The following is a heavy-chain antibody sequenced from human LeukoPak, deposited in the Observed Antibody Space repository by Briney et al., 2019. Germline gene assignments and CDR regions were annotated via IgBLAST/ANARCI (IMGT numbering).Heavy chain of an antibody. J-gene: IGHJ1*01. Sequence: SETLSLTCTVSSGSISTSNYYWGWVRQPPGKALEWIGNIFYSGSTYYSPSLKSRVTISLDTSRNQFSLKLSSVTAADTAVYYCARGRPRIQLWLPGGYFQHWGQGTLVTVSS. V-gene: IGHV4-39*07. D-gene: IGHD5-18*01. CDR1: SGSISTSNYY. CDR3: ARGRPRIQLWLPGGYFQH. CDR2: IFYSGST.